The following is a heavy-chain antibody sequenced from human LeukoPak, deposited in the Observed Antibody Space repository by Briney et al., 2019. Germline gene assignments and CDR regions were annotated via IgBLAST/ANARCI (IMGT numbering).Heavy chain of an antibody. V-gene: IGHV3-23*01. Sequence: GGSLRLSCAASGFAFSSYAMNWVRQAPGKGLEWVSAISGSGGSTHYADSVKGRFTISRDNSKNTLYLQLNSLRAEDTAVYYCAKDVSYESSGYRINWGQGTLVTVSS. CDR2: ISGSGGST. D-gene: IGHD3-22*01. CDR3: AKDVSYESSGYRIN. CDR1: GFAFSSYA. J-gene: IGHJ4*02.